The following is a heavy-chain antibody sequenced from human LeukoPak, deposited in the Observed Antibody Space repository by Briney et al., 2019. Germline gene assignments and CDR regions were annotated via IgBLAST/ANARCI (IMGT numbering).Heavy chain of an antibody. CDR1: GFTFSDYY. D-gene: IGHD7-27*01. Sequence: GGSLRLSCAASGFTFSDYYMSWIRQVPGKGLEWVSYIGLTDTTIYYADSLKGRFAISRDNAKNSLYLHMHSLRAEDTAIYYCARLKLGYWYFDLWGRGTLLTVSS. CDR2: IGLTDTTI. J-gene: IGHJ2*01. V-gene: IGHV3-11*01. CDR3: ARLKLGYWYFDL.